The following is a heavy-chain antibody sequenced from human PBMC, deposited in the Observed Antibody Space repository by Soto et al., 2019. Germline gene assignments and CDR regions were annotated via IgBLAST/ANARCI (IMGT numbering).Heavy chain of an antibody. CDR1: GGSISSGGYY. J-gene: IGHJ4*02. CDR2: TYYSGST. D-gene: IGHD3-22*01. Sequence: QVQLQESGPGLVKPSQTLSLTCTVSGGSISSGGYYWSWIRQHPGQALEWIGYTYYSGSTYYNPSLKSRVTISVDTSKNQFALKLSSVTAADTAVYYCARHMISQLTTFDYRGQGSLVTVCS. V-gene: IGHV4-31*03. CDR3: ARHMISQLTTFDY.